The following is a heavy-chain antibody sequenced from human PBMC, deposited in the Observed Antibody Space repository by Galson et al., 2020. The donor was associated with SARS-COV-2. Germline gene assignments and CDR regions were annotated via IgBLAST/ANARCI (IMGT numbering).Heavy chain of an antibody. J-gene: IGHJ3*02. CDR3: ARSRRRYGDQDAFGI. D-gene: IGHD4-17*01. V-gene: IGHV4-59*01. Sequence: SETLSLTCTVSGGSISSYYWSWIRQPPGQGLEWIGYIYYSGSTNYNPSLKSRVTISVDTSKNQFSLKLSSVTAADTAVYYCARSRRRYGDQDAFGIWGQGTMVTVSS. CDR2: IYYSGST. CDR1: GGSISSYY.